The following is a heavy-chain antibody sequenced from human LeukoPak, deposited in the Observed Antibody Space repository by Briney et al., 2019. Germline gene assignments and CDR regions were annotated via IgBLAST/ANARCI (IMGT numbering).Heavy chain of an antibody. V-gene: IGHV7-4-1*02. Sequence: RASVKVSCKASGYTFTGYYMHWVRQAPGQGLEWMGWINTNTGNPTYAQGFTGRFVFSLDTSVSTAYLQISSLKAEDTAVYYCARTDRQLWLYYYYYYMDVWGKGTTVTVSS. CDR2: INTNTGNP. CDR3: ARTDRQLWLYYYYYYMDV. CDR1: GYTFTGYY. D-gene: IGHD5-18*01. J-gene: IGHJ6*03.